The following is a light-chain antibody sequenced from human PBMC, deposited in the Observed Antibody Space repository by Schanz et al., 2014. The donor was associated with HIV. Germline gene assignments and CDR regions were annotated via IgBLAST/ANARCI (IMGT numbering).Light chain of an antibody. CDR3: SSYTSLRTYV. J-gene: IGLJ1*01. CDR1: SSDVGTYNL. CDR2: EGS. Sequence: QSALTQPASVSESPGQSITISCTGASSDVGTYNLISWYQRHPGKAPKFMIFEGSKRPSGGSNRFSGSKSGNKASLKRSGRKAEDEADYYCSSYTSLRTYVFGTGTKLTV. V-gene: IGLV2-14*02.